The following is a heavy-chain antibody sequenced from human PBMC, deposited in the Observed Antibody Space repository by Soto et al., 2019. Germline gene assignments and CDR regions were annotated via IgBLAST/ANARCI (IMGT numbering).Heavy chain of an antibody. V-gene: IGHV1-18*04. CDR3: ARRVWESSDAFDI. CDR2: ISTYTGRT. D-gene: IGHD3-16*01. CDR1: GYNFATYG. Sequence: ASVKVSCKASGYNFATYGITWMRQAPGQGLECMGWISTYTGRTNYAQRLQGRVTMTTXTXXSXXXMXLXXLKXDXTAVYYCARRVWESSDAFDIWGQGTMVTVSS. J-gene: IGHJ3*02.